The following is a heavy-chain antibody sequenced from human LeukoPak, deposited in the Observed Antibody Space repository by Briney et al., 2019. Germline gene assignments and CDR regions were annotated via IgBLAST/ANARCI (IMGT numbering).Heavy chain of an antibody. D-gene: IGHD2-21*02. J-gene: IGHJ6*02. Sequence: GASVKVSCKASRYTFTGYYMHWVRQAPGQGLEWMGWINPNSGGTNYAQKFQGRVTMTRDTSISTAYMELSRLRSDDTAVYYCAREVCGDCPTHYHGMDVWGQGTTVTVSS. CDR1: RYTFTGYY. CDR3: AREVCGDCPTHYHGMDV. CDR2: INPNSGGT. V-gene: IGHV1-2*02.